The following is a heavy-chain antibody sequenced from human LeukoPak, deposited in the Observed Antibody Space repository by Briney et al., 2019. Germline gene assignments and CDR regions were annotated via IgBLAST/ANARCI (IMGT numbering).Heavy chain of an antibody. V-gene: IGHV1-8*01. CDR2: MNPNSGNT. Sequence: ASVKVSSKASGYTFTSYDINWVRQATGQGLEWMGWMNPNSGNTGYAQKFQGRVTMTRNTSISTAYMELSSLRSEDTAVYYCARGPHSSSWYPYYYYYMDVWGKGTTVTVSS. J-gene: IGHJ6*03. D-gene: IGHD6-13*01. CDR3: ARGPHSSSWYPYYYYYMDV. CDR1: GYTFTSYD.